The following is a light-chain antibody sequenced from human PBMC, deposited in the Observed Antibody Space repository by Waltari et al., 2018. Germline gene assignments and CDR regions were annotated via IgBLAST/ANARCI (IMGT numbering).Light chain of an antibody. CDR3: SAYTSRGTLK. CDR1: SDDLGAHSY. J-gene: IGLJ2*01. Sequence: QSALTQPASVSGSPGQSITISCTGTSDDLGAHSYVTWYHQRPGKVPKLIIYDLTERPSGVSNRFSGSKSGSTASLTVSGLQAEDEGLFYCSAYTSRGTLKFGGGTRVTVL. V-gene: IGLV2-14*03. CDR2: DLT.